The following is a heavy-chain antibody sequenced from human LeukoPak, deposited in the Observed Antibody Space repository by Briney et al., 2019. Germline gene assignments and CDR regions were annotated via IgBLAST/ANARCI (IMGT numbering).Heavy chain of an antibody. Sequence: SETLSLTCTVSGGSISSSNCYWGWIRQPPGKGLEWIGSIYYSGSTYYNPSLKSRVTISVDTSKNQFSLKLSSVTAADTAVYYCARDSRGNDAFDIWGRGTMVTVSS. D-gene: IGHD3-16*01. CDR1: GGSISSSNCY. V-gene: IGHV4-39*07. CDR3: ARDSRGNDAFDI. CDR2: IYYSGST. J-gene: IGHJ3*02.